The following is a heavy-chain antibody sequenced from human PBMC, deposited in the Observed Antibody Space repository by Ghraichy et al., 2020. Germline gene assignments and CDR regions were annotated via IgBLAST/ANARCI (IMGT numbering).Heavy chain of an antibody. CDR1: GFTFSSYA. V-gene: IGHV3-64*01. D-gene: IGHD3-16*01. J-gene: IGHJ5*02. CDR3: ASAIWGRHHPA. Sequence: GGSLRLSCAASGFTFSSYAMHWVRQAPGKGLEYVSVISSNGGSTYYANSVKGRFTISRDNSKNTLYLQMGSLRAEDMAVYYCASAIWGRHHPAWGQGTLVTVSS. CDR2: ISSNGGST.